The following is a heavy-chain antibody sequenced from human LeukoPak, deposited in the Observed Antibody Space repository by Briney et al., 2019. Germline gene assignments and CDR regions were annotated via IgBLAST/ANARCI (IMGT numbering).Heavy chain of an antibody. J-gene: IGHJ4*02. CDR1: GGSFSGYS. CDR2: INHSGST. CDR3: ARGWLRSSVDF. D-gene: IGHD5-12*01. Sequence: PSETLSLTCAVYGGSFSGYSWSWIRQTPGKGLEWIGEINHSGSTNYSPSLKSRVTISVDTSKNQFSLKLSSMTAADTAVYYCARGWLRSSVDFWGQGTLVTVSS. V-gene: IGHV4-34*01.